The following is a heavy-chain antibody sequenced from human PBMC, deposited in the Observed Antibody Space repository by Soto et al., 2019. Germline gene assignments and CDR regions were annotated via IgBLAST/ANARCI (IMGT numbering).Heavy chain of an antibody. V-gene: IGHV4-31*03. J-gene: IGHJ4*02. CDR2: IYYSGST. CDR1: GGSMSSGGYY. CDR3: ARFGLTTVVTLDNY. D-gene: IGHD4-17*01. Sequence: SXTLSLTCTVSGGSMSSGGYYWSWIRQHPGKARESVGYIYYSGSTYYNPSLKSRVTISVDTSKNQFSLKLSSVTAADTAVYYCARFGLTTVVTLDNYWGQGTLVTVSS.